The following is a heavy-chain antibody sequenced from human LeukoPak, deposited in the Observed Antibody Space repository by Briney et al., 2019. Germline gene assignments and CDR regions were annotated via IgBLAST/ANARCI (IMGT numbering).Heavy chain of an antibody. D-gene: IGHD2-8*01. Sequence: SETLSLTCTVSGGSISSYYWSWIRQPPGKGLEWIGYIYYSGSTNYNPSLKSRVTISVDTSENQFSLKLSSVTAADTAVYYCARSKDICTNGVCSSDYWGQGTLVTVSS. CDR1: GGSISSYY. J-gene: IGHJ4*02. V-gene: IGHV4-59*01. CDR2: IYYSGST. CDR3: ARSKDICTNGVCSSDY.